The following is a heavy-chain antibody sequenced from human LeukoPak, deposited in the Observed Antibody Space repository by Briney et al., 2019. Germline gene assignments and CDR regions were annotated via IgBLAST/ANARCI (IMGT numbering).Heavy chain of an antibody. V-gene: IGHV3-33*01. Sequence: GGSLRLSCAASGFSFSSYGMHWVRQAPGKGLEWVAVIWYDGSKKYYADSVKGRFTISRDNSKNTLYLQMNSLRAEDTAVYYCARDSLHIASDYWGQGTLVTVSS. CDR2: IWYDGSKK. J-gene: IGHJ4*02. CDR1: GFSFSSYG. D-gene: IGHD6-13*01. CDR3: ARDSLHIASDY.